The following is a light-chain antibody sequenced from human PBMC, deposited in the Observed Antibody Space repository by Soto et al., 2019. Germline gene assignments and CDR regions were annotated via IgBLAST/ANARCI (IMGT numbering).Light chain of an antibody. Sequence: QSALTQPPSVSGSPGQSVTISCTGTSSDVNDYYRFSWYQQPPGTAPKLIIYGVSNRPSGVPDRFSGSRSGNTASLTISGLQTEDEADYYCSLYTSSSTYVFGPGTKVTVL. CDR2: GVS. CDR1: SSDVNDYYR. V-gene: IGLV2-18*01. CDR3: SLYTSSSTYV. J-gene: IGLJ1*01.